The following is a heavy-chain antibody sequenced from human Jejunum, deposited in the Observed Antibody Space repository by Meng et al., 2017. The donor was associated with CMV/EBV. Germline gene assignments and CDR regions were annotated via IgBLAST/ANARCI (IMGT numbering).Heavy chain of an antibody. D-gene: IGHD1-14*01. Sequence: KASGYNLSSYAMHWVRQAPGQGLEWMGIINPSGGSTTYYAQKFQGRVSMTRDMSTSTVYMELSSLRSEDTAVYYCARDITNWFDPWGQGTLVTVSS. CDR3: ARDITNWFDP. CDR2: INPSGGST. J-gene: IGHJ5*02. V-gene: IGHV1-46*01. CDR1: GYNLSSYA.